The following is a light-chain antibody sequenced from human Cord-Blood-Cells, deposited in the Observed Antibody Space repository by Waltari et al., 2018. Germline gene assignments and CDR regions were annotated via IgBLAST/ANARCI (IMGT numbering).Light chain of an antibody. J-gene: IGLJ3*02. CDR1: RSDVGGYTY. CDR2: DGS. Sequence: QSALTQPASVSGSPGQSITISCTGTRSDVGGYTYVSWYQQPPGKSPKLMIYDGSNRPSGVSNRFSGSKSGNTASLTISGLQAEDEADYYCSSYTSSSTWVFGGGTKLTVL. V-gene: IGLV2-14*01. CDR3: SSYTSSSTWV.